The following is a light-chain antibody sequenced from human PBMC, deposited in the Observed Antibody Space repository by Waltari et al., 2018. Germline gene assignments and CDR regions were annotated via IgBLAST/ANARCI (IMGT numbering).Light chain of an antibody. CDR1: SGSTASNF. V-gene: IGLV6-57*02. CDR3: QSYDSNSVI. J-gene: IGLJ2*01. CDR2: QDN. Sequence: NSTFTQPHPVSESPRKTVTISCTSSSGSTASNFLQWHQQRPGSAPTTVVEQDNQRPAGVPVRFSGSIDSSANAASLTISGRKTEDEADYYCQSYDSNSVIFGGGTKLTVL.